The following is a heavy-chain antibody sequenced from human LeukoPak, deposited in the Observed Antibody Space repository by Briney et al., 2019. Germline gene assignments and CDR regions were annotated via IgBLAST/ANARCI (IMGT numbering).Heavy chain of an antibody. V-gene: IGHV1-18*01. CDR3: ARDSIVLMVYAMPNWFDP. J-gene: IGHJ5*02. Sequence: ASVKVSCKASGYTFPSYGISWVRQAPGQGLEWMGWISAYNGNTNYAQKLQGRVTMTTDTSTSTAHMELRSLRSDDTAVYYCARDSIVLMVYAMPNWFDPWGQGTLVTVSS. CDR1: GYTFPSYG. D-gene: IGHD2-8*01. CDR2: ISAYNGNT.